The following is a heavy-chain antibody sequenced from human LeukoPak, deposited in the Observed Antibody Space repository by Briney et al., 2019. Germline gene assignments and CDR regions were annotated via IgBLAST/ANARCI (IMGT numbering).Heavy chain of an antibody. CDR2: ISPSSGST. V-gene: IGHV1-46*01. CDR3: ARDGETITAGGNSIYFDY. J-gene: IGHJ4*02. Sequence: ASVKVSCKASVYTFTNYYIHWVRQAPGQGLEWMGIISPSSGSTTYAQKFQGRVTMTRDTSTSTVYMEVTSLKYEDTAVYYCARDGETITAGGNSIYFDYWGQGTLVTVSS. D-gene: IGHD6-13*01. CDR1: VYTFTNYY.